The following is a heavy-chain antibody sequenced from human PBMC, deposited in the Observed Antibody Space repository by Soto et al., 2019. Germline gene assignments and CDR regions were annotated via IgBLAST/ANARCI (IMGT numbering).Heavy chain of an antibody. J-gene: IGHJ4*02. V-gene: IGHV4-30-2*05. D-gene: IGHD3-10*01. CDR2: IYHSGST. CDR1: GGSISSGGYS. Sequence: PSETLSLTCAVSGGSISSGGYSWSWIRQPPGKGLEWIGYIYHSGSTYYNPSLKSRVTISVDTSKNQFSLKLSSVTAADTAVYYCARVGGFGATTIDYWGQGTLVTVSS. CDR3: ARVGGFGATTIDY.